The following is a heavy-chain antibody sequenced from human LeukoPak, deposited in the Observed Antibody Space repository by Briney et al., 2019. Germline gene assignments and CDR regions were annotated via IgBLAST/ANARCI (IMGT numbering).Heavy chain of an antibody. CDR2: INPNSGGT. Sequence: ASVKVSCKASGYSPTGYYMHRVRQAPGQGLEWMGRINPNSGGTNYAQKFQGRVTMTRDTSLGTDSMELSRLRSDDTAVYYCARGGSYGDQARDNWFDPWGQGTLVTVSS. CDR3: ARGGSYGDQARDNWFDP. CDR1: GYSPTGYY. J-gene: IGHJ5*02. V-gene: IGHV1-2*06. D-gene: IGHD4-17*01.